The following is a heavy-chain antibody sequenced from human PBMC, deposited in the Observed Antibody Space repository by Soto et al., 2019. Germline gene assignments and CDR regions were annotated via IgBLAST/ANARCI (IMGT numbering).Heavy chain of an antibody. CDR1: GYTFTSYG. J-gene: IGHJ4*02. CDR3: ERGRYGDY. D-gene: IGHD1-26*01. CDR2: ISAHNGNT. V-gene: IGHV1-18*01. Sequence: QVHLVQSGAEVKKPGASVKVSCKASGYTFTSYGITWVRQAPGQGLEWMGWISAHNGNTDYAQKLQGRVIVTRDTPTSTAYMELRSLIYDDTAVYYCERGRYGDYWGQGALVTVSS.